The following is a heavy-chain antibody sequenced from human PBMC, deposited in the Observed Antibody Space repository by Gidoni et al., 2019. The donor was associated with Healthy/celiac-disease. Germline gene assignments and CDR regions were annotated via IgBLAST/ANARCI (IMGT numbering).Heavy chain of an antibody. CDR1: GYSFTSYC. J-gene: IGHJ3*02. CDR2: IYPGDSDT. Sequence: VKKPGESPKISRKGSGYSFTSYCIGWVRQMPGKGLEWMGIIYPGDSDTRYSPSFQGQVTISADKAISTTYLQWSSLKTSDTAMYYCASPLEHGPSDAFDIWGQGTMVTVSS. CDR3: ASPLEHGPSDAFDI. V-gene: IGHV5-51*01.